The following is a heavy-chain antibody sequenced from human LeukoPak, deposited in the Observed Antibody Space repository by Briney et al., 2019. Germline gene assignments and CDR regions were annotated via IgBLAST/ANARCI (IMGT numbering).Heavy chain of an antibody. D-gene: IGHD4-17*01. V-gene: IGHV3-30*04. CDR2: ISYDGSNK. Sequence: GGSLRLSCAASGFTFSSYVMHWVRQAPGKGLEWVAVISYDGSNKYYADSVKGRFTISRDNSKNTLYLQMNSLRAEDTAVYYCARGESRGDLTHFDYWGQGTLVTVSS. CDR3: ARGESRGDLTHFDY. J-gene: IGHJ4*02. CDR1: GFTFSSYV.